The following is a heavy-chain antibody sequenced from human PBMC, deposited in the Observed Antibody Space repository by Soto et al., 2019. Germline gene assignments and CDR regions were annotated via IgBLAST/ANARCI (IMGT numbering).Heavy chain of an antibody. D-gene: IGHD3-16*02. V-gene: IGHV1-8*01. Sequence: QVQLVQSGAEVKKPGASVKVSCKASGYTFTSYDINWVRQATGQGLEWMGWMNPNSGNTGYAQKFQGRVTMTRNTSISTAYMELSSLRYEDTAVYYCARGGQYDYVWGSYRYTGDYYGMDVWGQGTTVTVSS. J-gene: IGHJ6*02. CDR3: ARGGQYDYVWGSYRYTGDYYGMDV. CDR2: MNPNSGNT. CDR1: GYTFTSYD.